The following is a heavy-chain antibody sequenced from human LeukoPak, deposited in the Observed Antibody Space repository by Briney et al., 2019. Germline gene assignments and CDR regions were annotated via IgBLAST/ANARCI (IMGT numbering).Heavy chain of an antibody. D-gene: IGHD3-22*01. CDR1: GFTFSTYG. CDR3: ARDYGWFGSSGYYGPDAFDI. J-gene: IGHJ3*02. CDR2: ISGSGGGST. Sequence: GGSLRLSCAASGFTFSTYGMSWVRQAPGKGLEWVSAISGSGGGSTYYADSVKGRFTISRDNAKNSLYLQMNSLRAEDTAVYYCARDYGWFGSSGYYGPDAFDIWGQGTMVTVSS. V-gene: IGHV3-23*01.